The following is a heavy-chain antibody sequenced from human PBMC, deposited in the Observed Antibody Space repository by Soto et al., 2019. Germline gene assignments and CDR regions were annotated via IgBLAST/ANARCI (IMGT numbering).Heavy chain of an antibody. V-gene: IGHV4-30-4*01. CDR3: ARGPSGDKVDF. J-gene: IGHJ4*02. D-gene: IGHD7-27*01. Sequence: QVQLQESGPILVKPSQTLSLTCTVSGGSISSVYDCWSWIRQSPDKGLEWIGHIYNGGTTSNNPSLTSRVTISVDTSKNQFSLQLRSVTAADTAVYFCARGPSGDKVDFWGQGTLVTVSS. CDR2: IYNGGTT. CDR1: GGSISSVYDC.